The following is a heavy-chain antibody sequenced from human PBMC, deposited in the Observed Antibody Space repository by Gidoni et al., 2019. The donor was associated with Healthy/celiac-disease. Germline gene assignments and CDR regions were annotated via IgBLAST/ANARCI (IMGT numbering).Heavy chain of an antibody. CDR3: AKDREVNYYGSGSYYPHNWFDP. J-gene: IGHJ5*02. CDR2: ISGSGGST. V-gene: IGHV3-23*01. D-gene: IGHD3-10*01. Sequence: EVQLLESGGGLVQPGGSLRLSCAASGFPFISYAMSWVRQAPGKGLEWVSAISGSGGSTYYSDSVKGRFTISRDNSKNTLYLQMNSLRAEDTAVYYCAKDREVNYYGSGSYYPHNWFDPWGQGTLVTVSS. CDR1: GFPFISYA.